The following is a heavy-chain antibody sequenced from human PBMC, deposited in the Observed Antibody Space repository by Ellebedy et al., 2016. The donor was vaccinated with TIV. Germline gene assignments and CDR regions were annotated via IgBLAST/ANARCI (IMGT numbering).Heavy chain of an antibody. V-gene: IGHV4-34*01. Sequence: SETLSLXCAVYGGSFSGYYWSWIRQPPGKGLEWIGEINHSGSTNYNPSLKSRVTMSLDTSRNQFSLKLSSVTAADTAVYYCARGPKGLDYWGHGTLVTVSS. CDR1: GGSFSGYY. CDR2: INHSGST. J-gene: IGHJ4*01. CDR3: ARGPKGLDY.